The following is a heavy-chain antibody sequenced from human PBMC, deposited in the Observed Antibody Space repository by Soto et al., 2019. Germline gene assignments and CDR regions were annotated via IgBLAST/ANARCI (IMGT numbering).Heavy chain of an antibody. CDR3: LRSPYGSGTCYNVFWFDP. D-gene: IGHD3-10*01. J-gene: IGHJ5*02. V-gene: IGHV4-30-4*01. CDR2: IYYSGYT. CDR1: GGSISSGNYY. Sequence: QVQLQESGPGLVKPSQNLSLTCTVSGGSISSGNYYWSWIRQPPGTGLEWFGYIYYSGYTHDDPSLQRRIAFSVDTSKNSFSLKLSSVTASDTTVNYCLRSPYGSGTCYNVFWFDPWVQGALITV.